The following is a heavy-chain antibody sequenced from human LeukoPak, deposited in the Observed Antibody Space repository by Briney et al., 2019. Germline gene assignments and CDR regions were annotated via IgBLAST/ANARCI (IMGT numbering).Heavy chain of an antibody. V-gene: IGHV4-39*01. CDR1: GGSISRSSYY. CDR2: IFYTGNT. J-gene: IGHJ3*02. Sequence: SETLPLTCTVSGGSISRSSYYWGWIRQPPGKGLEWIGSIFYTGNTYYDPSLKSRVTISVDTSKNQFSLKLSSVTAADTAVYYCARRDPGGAFDIWGQGTMVTVSS. CDR3: ARRDPGGAFDI. D-gene: IGHD4-23*01.